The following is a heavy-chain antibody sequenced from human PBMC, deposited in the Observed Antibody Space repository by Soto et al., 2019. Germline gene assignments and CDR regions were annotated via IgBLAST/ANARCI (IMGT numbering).Heavy chain of an antibody. CDR3: ARDHRDGYNSDAAFDI. J-gene: IGHJ3*02. D-gene: IGHD5-12*01. V-gene: IGHV1-46*01. CDR1: GYTFTSYY. Sequence: ASVKVSCKASGYTFTSYYMHWVRQAPGQGLEWMGIINPSGGSTSYAQKFQGRVTMTRDTSTSTVYMELSSLRSEDTAVYYCARDHRDGYNSDAAFDIWGQGTMVTVSS. CDR2: INPSGGST.